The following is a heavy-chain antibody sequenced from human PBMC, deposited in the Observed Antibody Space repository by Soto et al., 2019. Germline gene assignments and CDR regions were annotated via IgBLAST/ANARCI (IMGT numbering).Heavy chain of an antibody. V-gene: IGHV5-51*01. D-gene: IGHD3-22*01. CDR3: ARHSPTYYYDSSGVAGAFDI. J-gene: IGHJ3*02. CDR1: GYSFTSYW. Sequence: GESLKISCKGSGYSFTSYWIGWVRQMPWKGLEWMGIIYPGDSDTRYSPSFQGQVTISADKSISTAYLQWSSLKASDTAMYYCARHSPTYYYDSSGVAGAFDIWGQGTMVTVSS. CDR2: IYPGDSDT.